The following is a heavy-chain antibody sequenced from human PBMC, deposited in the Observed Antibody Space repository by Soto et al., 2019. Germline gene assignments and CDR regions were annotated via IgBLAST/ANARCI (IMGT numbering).Heavy chain of an antibody. CDR2: SNSDGSST. J-gene: IGHJ4*02. CDR3: ARDLTYYDLWSGYL. Sequence: GGSLRLSCAASGFTFSSYWMHWVRQAPGKGLVWVSRSNSDGSSTSYADSVKGRFTISRDNAKNTLYLQMNSLRAEDTAVYYCARDLTYYDLWSGYLWGQGTLVTGSS. D-gene: IGHD3-3*01. V-gene: IGHV3-74*01. CDR1: GFTFSSYW.